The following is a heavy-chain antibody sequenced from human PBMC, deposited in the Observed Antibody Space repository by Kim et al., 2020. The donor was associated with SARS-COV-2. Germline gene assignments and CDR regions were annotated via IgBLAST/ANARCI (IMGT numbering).Heavy chain of an antibody. V-gene: IGHV1-46*01. J-gene: IGHJ6*02. D-gene: IGHD3-3*01. Sequence: ASVKVSCKASGYTFTSYYMHWVRQAPGQGLEWMGIINPSGGSTSYAQKFQGRVTMTRDTSTSTVYMELSSLRSEDTAVYYCARGPPAYYDFWSGYSTYYYYGMDVWGQGTTVTVSS. CDR2: INPSGGST. CDR1: GYTFTSYY. CDR3: ARGPPAYYDFWSGYSTYYYYGMDV.